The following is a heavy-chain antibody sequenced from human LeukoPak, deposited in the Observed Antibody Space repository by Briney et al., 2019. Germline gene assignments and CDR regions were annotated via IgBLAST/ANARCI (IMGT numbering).Heavy chain of an antibody. D-gene: IGHD6-19*01. V-gene: IGHV3-30-3*01. CDR2: ITHDESNK. CDR3: AKDTYSSGWYSAFDI. J-gene: IGHJ3*02. Sequence: GGSLRLSCAASGFTFSAYAMHWVRQAPGKGLEWVAVITHDESNKYYADSVKGRFTISRDNSKNALYLQMNSLRAEDTALYYCAKDTYSSGWYSAFDIWGQGTMVTVSS. CDR1: GFTFSAYA.